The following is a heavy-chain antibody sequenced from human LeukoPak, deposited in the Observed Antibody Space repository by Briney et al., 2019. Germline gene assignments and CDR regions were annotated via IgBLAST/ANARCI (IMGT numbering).Heavy chain of an antibody. CDR2: INHSGST. J-gene: IGHJ4*02. Sequence: SETLSLTCAVYGGSFSGCYWSWIRQPPGKGLEWIGEINHSGSTNYNPSLKSRVTISVDTSKNQFSLKLSSVTAADTAVYYCARGPYRGFDYWGQGTLVTVSS. CDR3: ARGPYRGFDY. CDR1: GGSFSGCY. D-gene: IGHD1-14*01. V-gene: IGHV4-34*01.